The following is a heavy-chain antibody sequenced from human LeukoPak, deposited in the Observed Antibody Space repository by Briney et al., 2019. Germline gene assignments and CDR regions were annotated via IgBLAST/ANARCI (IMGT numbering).Heavy chain of an antibody. Sequence: PGGSLTLSCAASVFTFSSYWMLLVRQAPGTGLVWVSRIYGDGTGTNYADSVKGRFTISRDNAKNTLYLQVNSLRAEDTAVYYWARQIIGVGHTLDIWGQGTMVTVSS. CDR1: VFTFSSYW. V-gene: IGHV3-74*01. CDR2: IYGDGTGT. CDR3: ARQIIGVGHTLDI. D-gene: IGHD3-10*01. J-gene: IGHJ3*02.